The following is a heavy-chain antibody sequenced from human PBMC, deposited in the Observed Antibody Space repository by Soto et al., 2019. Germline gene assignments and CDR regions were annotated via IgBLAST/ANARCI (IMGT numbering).Heavy chain of an antibody. J-gene: IGHJ6*02. CDR3: AKSPGGLDGYNSDYYGMDV. V-gene: IGHV3-23*01. Sequence: EVHLLESGGDLVQPGGSLRLSCTASGLTFSTYAMSWVRQAPGKGLEWVSAIGGSGTGGRTYYADSVQGRFTISRDNSKNTVYLQMNSLRADDTAVYYCAKSPGGLDGYNSDYYGMDVWGQGTKVTVSS. CDR1: GLTFSTYA. D-gene: IGHD5-12*01. CDR2: IGGSGTGGRT.